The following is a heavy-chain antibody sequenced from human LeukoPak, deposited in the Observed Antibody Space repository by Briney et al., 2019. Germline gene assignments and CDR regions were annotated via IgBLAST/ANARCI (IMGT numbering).Heavy chain of an antibody. J-gene: IGHJ5*02. D-gene: IGHD3-10*01. Sequence: ASVKVSCMASGYTFTSYGISWVRQAPGQGLEWMGWISAYNGNTNYAQKLQGRVTMTTDTSTSTAYMELRSLRSDDTAVYYCARDLPTYYYGSGSYSRFDPWGQGTLVTVSS. CDR3: ARDLPTYYYGSGSYSRFDP. CDR1: GYTFTSYG. V-gene: IGHV1-18*01. CDR2: ISAYNGNT.